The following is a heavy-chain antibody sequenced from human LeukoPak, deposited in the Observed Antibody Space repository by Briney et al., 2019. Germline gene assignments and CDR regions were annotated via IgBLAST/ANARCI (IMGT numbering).Heavy chain of an antibody. V-gene: IGHV3-66*01. CDR1: GFTFSSYA. J-gene: IGHJ4*02. Sequence: GGSLRLSCAASGFTFSSYAMSWVRQAPGKGLEWVSVIYSGGSTYYADSVKGRFTISRDNSKNTLYLQMNSLRAEDTAVYYCARDLPIRPGNYDYWGQGTLVTVSS. CDR3: ARDLPIRPGNYDY. D-gene: IGHD1-14*01. CDR2: IYSGGST.